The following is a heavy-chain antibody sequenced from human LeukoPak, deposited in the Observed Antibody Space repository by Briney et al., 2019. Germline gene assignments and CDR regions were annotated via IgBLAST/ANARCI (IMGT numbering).Heavy chain of an antibody. CDR3: AKRPSDYGDYVSYFDY. J-gene: IGHJ4*02. V-gene: IGHV3-30*18. CDR1: GFSFISYG. Sequence: PGGSLRLSCAASGFSFISYGMPWVRQAPGKGLEWVGVISDDGRSKDYADSVKGRFTISRDNSKDTLYLQMNSLRDEDTAVYYCAKRPSDYGDYVSYFDYWGQGTLVTVSS. CDR2: ISDDGRSK. D-gene: IGHD4-17*01.